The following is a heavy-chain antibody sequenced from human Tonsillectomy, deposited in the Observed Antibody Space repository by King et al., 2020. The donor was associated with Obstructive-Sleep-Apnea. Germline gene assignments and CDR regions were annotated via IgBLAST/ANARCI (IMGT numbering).Heavy chain of an antibody. Sequence: GQLVQSGAEVKKPGESLKISCKGFGYSFTNYWIGWVRQMPGKGLEWMGIIYPGDSDTRYSPSFQGQVTISADKSISTAYLQWSSLKASDTAMYYCARHSSDGDSEYYYYYYGMDVWGQGTTVTVSS. CDR2: IYPGDSDT. CDR3: ARHSSDGDSEYYYYYYGMDV. CDR1: GYSFTNYW. J-gene: IGHJ6*02. V-gene: IGHV5-51*01. D-gene: IGHD4-17*01.